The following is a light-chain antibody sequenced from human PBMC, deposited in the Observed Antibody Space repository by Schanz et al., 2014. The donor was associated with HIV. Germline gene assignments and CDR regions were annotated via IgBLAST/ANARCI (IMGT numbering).Light chain of an antibody. CDR3: QQYGSSIT. J-gene: IGKJ5*01. CDR2: GAS. CDR1: QTVSSSS. Sequence: EIVLTQSPGTLSLSPGERATLSCRASQTVSSSSLAWYQQKPGQSPRLLIYGASNRAIGIPDRFSGSESGTDFTLTISRVEPEDFAVYYCQQYGSSITFGQGTRLEIK. V-gene: IGKV3-20*01.